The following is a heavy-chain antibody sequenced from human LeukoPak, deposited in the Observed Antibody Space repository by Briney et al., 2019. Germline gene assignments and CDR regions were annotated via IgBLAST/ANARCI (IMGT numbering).Heavy chain of an antibody. CDR2: IRSKAYGGTT. V-gene: IGHV3-49*04. CDR3: TRVCGGSCYGYPGAFDI. Sequence: GGSLRLSCAASGFTFSSYAMSWVRQAPGKGLEWVGFIRSKAYGGTTEYAASVKGRFTISRDDSKSIAYLQMNSLKTEDTAVYYCTRVCGGSCYGYPGAFDIWGQGTMVTVSS. J-gene: IGHJ3*02. CDR1: GFTFSSYA. D-gene: IGHD2-15*01.